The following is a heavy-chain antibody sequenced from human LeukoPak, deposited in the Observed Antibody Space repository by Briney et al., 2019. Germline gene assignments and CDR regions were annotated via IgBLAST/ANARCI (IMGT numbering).Heavy chain of an antibody. CDR1: GFTFNSYA. CDR3: ARGGPRYCSSTSCPNFDY. D-gene: IGHD2-2*01. V-gene: IGHV3-30*15. J-gene: IGHJ4*02. Sequence: GRSLRLSCAASGFTFNSYAMHWVRQAPGKGLEWVAVISYDGSNKYYADSVKGRFTISRDNSKNTLYLQMSSLRAEDTAVYYCARGGPRYCSSTSCPNFDYWGQGTLVTVSS. CDR2: ISYDGSNK.